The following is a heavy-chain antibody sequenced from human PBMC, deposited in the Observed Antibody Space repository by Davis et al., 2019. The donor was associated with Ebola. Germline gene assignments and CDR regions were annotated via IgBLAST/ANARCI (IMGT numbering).Heavy chain of an antibody. D-gene: IGHD3-10*01. Sequence: PSETLSLTCAVYRGSFSAYYWSWIRQPPGTGLEWIGAINHSGMTNYNPSLRSGVTISLDTSKNQFSLKLSSVTAADTAVYYCARGVFLWSGDLSHIAYWGQGTLVSVSS. V-gene: IGHV4-34*01. CDR2: INHSGMT. CDR3: ARGVFLWSGDLSHIAY. J-gene: IGHJ4*02. CDR1: RGSFSAYY.